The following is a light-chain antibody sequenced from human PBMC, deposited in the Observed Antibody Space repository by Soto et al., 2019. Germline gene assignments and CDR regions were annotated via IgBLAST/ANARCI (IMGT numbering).Light chain of an antibody. Sequence: EIVMTQSPATLSVSPGERATLSCRASQSVSSNFAWCQQKPGQPPRLLIYGASTRATGIPARFSCSGSGTEFTLTISSLQSEDFAVYYWQQYNNWPPTFGQGTKVEIK. CDR1: QSVSSN. J-gene: IGKJ1*01. CDR3: QQYNNWPPT. V-gene: IGKV3-15*01. CDR2: GAS.